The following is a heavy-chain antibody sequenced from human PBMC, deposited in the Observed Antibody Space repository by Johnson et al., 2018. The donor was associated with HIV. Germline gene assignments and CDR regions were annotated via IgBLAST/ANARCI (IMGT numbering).Heavy chain of an antibody. V-gene: IGHV3-9*01. J-gene: IGHJ3*02. Sequence: VQLVESGGGLVQPGRSLRLSCAASGFTFDDYAMHWVRQAPGKGLEWVSGINWNGGSIGYADSVKGRLTIPRDNAKNSLYLQMNSLRAEDTALYYCAKEAGNSSWIPLYDAFDIWGQGTMVTVSS. CDR3: AKEAGNSSWIPLYDAFDI. CDR2: INWNGGSI. D-gene: IGHD6-13*01. CDR1: GFTFDDYA.